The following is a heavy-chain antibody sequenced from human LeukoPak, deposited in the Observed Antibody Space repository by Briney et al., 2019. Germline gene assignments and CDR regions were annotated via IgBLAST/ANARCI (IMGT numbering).Heavy chain of an antibody. CDR3: AKGGYCSSTSCYGYYYYYYMDV. CDR1: KFTFSHFG. D-gene: IGHD2-2*01. CDR2: IWYDGSNK. V-gene: IGHV3-33*06. Sequence: GGSLRLSCAASKFTFSHFGMHWVRQAPGKGLEWVAVIWYDGSNKYYADSVKGRFTISRDNSKNTLYLQMNSLRAEDTAVYYCAKGGYCSSTSCYGYYYYYYMDVWGKGTTVTVSS. J-gene: IGHJ6*03.